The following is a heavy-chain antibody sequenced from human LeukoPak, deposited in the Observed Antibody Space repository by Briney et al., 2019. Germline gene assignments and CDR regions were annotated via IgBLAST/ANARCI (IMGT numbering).Heavy chain of an antibody. Sequence: GGSLRLSCAASGFTFSSYAMHWVRQAPGKGLEWVAVISYDGSNKYYAHSVKGRFTISRDNSKNSLYLQMNSLRAEDTAVYYCARDRGPYSSGWYSNFDYWGQGTLVTVSS. V-gene: IGHV3-30-3*01. D-gene: IGHD6-19*01. J-gene: IGHJ4*02. CDR3: ARDRGPYSSGWYSNFDY. CDR1: GFTFSSYA. CDR2: ISYDGSNK.